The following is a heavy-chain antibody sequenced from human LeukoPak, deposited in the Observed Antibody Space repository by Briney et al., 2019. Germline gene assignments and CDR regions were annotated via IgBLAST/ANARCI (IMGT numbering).Heavy chain of an antibody. CDR3: ARGRGLRLIWGLDYYYYYMDV. CDR2: INPNSGGT. D-gene: IGHD5-12*01. V-gene: IGHV1-2*02. J-gene: IGHJ6*03. Sequence: ASVKVSCKASGYTFTGYYMHWVRQAPGQGLEWMGWINPNSGGTNYAQKFQGRVTMTRDTSISTAYMELSRLRSDDTAVYYCARGRGLRLIWGLDYYYYYMDVWGRGTTVTVSS. CDR1: GYTFTGYY.